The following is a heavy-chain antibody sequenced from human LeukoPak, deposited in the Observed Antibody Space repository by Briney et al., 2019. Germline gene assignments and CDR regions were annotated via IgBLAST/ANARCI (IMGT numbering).Heavy chain of an antibody. Sequence: SETLSLTCSVSGASITTSGFYYTWIRQPPGKGLEWLGCIYQSGGSFYNPSLKSRVTISIDRPNNQFSLKMTSVTAADTAVYYCARGTNPLYNWQHEGFDYWGQGTLIAVSS. CDR1: GASITTSGFY. CDR3: ARGTNPLYNWQHEGFDY. V-gene: IGHV4-30-2*01. D-gene: IGHD1-20*01. J-gene: IGHJ4*02. CDR2: IYQSGGS.